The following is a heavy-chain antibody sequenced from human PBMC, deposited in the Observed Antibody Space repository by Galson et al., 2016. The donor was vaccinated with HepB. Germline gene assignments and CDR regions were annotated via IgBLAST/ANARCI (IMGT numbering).Heavy chain of an antibody. CDR2: IYWDDDK. D-gene: IGHD5-12*01. Sequence: PALVKPTQTLTVTCTFSGFSLSTSGVGVGWIRQPPGKALEWLTLIYWDDDKRYSPSLKSRLTISKDTSKNQVVLTMTNMDPVDTATYYCARISSGYDDSDYWGQGTLVTVSS. V-gene: IGHV2-5*02. J-gene: IGHJ4*02. CDR3: ARISSGYDDSDY. CDR1: GFSLSTSGVG.